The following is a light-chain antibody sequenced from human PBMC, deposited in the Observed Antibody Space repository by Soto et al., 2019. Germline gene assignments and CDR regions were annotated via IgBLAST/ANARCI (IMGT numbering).Light chain of an antibody. CDR1: QDISNY. CDR3: QQYDNLPPFT. Sequence: DIQMTQSPSSLSASVGDRVTIICQASQDISNYLNWYKQKPGKAPKLLIYDASNLETGVPSRFSGSGSGTDFTFTISSLQPEDIATYYCQQYDNLPPFTFGPGTKVDIK. CDR2: DAS. V-gene: IGKV1-33*01. J-gene: IGKJ3*01.